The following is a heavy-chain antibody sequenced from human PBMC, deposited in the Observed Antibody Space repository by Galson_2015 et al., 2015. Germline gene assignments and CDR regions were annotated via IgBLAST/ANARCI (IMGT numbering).Heavy chain of an antibody. Sequence: ETLSLTCAVSGGSVTSGSYYWSWIRQPPGKGLEWIGYVYYSGNTNYNPSLKSRVTISVDTSKNQFSLKLTSVTAADTAVYYCARDNGDYRRWFDPWGQGALVTVSS. CDR2: VYYSGNT. CDR1: GGSVTSGSYY. CDR3: ARDNGDYRRWFDP. D-gene: IGHD4-17*01. V-gene: IGHV4-61*01. J-gene: IGHJ5*02.